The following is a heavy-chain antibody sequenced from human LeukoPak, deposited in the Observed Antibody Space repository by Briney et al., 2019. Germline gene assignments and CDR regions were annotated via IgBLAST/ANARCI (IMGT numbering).Heavy chain of an antibody. Sequence: KSGGSLRLSCAASGFTFNSHSMNWVRQAPGKGLEWVSSISRSSGSIYYADSVKGRFTISRDNAKNSLSLQMNSLRAEDTAVYYCARSLRVAAKYDAFDIWGQGTMVTVSS. CDR1: GFTFNSHS. V-gene: IGHV3-21*01. D-gene: IGHD6-19*01. CDR3: ARSLRVAAKYDAFDI. J-gene: IGHJ3*02. CDR2: ISRSSGSI.